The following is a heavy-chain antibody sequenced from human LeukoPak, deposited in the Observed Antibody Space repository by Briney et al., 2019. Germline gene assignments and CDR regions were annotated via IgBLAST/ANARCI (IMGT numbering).Heavy chain of an antibody. V-gene: IGHV3-11*01. CDR1: GFTFSDYY. Sequence: GGSLRLSCAASGFTFSDYYMSWIRQAPGKGLEWVSHISGSGSTKIYADSVKGRYTISRDNAKNSLFLQMNSLRAEDTALYYCAKDMSSGIVAADMDYWGQGILVIVSS. CDR3: AKDMSSGIVAADMDY. J-gene: IGHJ4*02. CDR2: ISGSGSTK. D-gene: IGHD6-13*01.